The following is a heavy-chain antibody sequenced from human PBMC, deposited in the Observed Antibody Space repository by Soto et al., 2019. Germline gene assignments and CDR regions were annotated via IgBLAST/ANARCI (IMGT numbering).Heavy chain of an antibody. CDR1: GFTFSSYA. V-gene: IGHV3-23*01. J-gene: IGHJ5*02. D-gene: IGHD3-3*01. Sequence: GGSLRLSCAASGFTFSSYAMSWVRQAPGKGLEWVSAISGSGGSTYCADSVKGRFTISRDNSKNTLYLQMNSLRAEDTAVYYCAKKVNVFWSGYYTPGVFHPWGQGTLVTVSS. CDR2: ISGSGGST. CDR3: AKKVNVFWSGYYTPGVFHP.